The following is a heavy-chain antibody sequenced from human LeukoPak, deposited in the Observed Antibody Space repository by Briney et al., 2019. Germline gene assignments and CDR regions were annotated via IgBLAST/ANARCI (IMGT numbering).Heavy chain of an antibody. J-gene: IGHJ6*03. CDR2: IKQDGSEK. V-gene: IGHV3-7*01. D-gene: IGHD2-2*01. CDR1: GFAFSSYW. CDR3: ARDSGYCSSTSCLYYYYYYMDV. Sequence: GGSLRLSCAASGFAFSSYWMNWVRQAPGKGLEWVANIKQDGSEKYYVDSVKGRFTISRDNAKDSLYLQMNSLRAEDTAVYFCARDSGYCSSTSCLYYYYYYMDVWGKGTTVTVSS.